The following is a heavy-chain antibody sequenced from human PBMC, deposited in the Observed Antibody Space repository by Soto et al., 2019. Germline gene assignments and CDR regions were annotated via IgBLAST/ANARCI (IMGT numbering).Heavy chain of an antibody. CDR1: GFTFTKYA. CDR3: AKDTYSSSWYF. Sequence: GGSLRLSCAASGFTFTKYAMTWFRQAPGKGLEWVSSISKSGGDTYYADSVKGRFTISRDNSKNTLYLQMNGLRAEDTALYFYAKDTYSSSWYFWGQGTLVTVSS. J-gene: IGHJ4*02. CDR2: ISKSGGDT. D-gene: IGHD2-2*01. V-gene: IGHV3-23*01.